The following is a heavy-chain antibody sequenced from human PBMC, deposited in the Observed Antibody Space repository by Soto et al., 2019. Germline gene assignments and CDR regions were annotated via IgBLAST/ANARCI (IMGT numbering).Heavy chain of an antibody. J-gene: IGHJ4*02. Sequence: QIQLVQSGAEVRKPGASVKVPCKASGYTFGQYSISWVRQVPGQGFEWMGWISAYTGSINYAQKFQDRVTMTTETATKTAYLELRSLRSDDTAIYYCARSRYSYVPLFEGWGQGTLVTVSS. V-gene: IGHV1-18*01. CDR2: ISAYTGSI. D-gene: IGHD5-18*01. CDR1: GYTFGQYS. CDR3: ARSRYSYVPLFEG.